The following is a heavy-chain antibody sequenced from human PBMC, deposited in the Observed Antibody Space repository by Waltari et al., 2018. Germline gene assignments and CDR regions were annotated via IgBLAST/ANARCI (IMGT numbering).Heavy chain of an antibody. D-gene: IGHD2-15*01. CDR1: GGTFSSYA. V-gene: IGHV1-69*15. CDR2: IIPIFGTA. J-gene: IGHJ3*02. CDR3: ARDDIVVVVAASSWNAFDI. Sequence: QVQLVQSGAEVKKPGSSVKVSCKASGGTFSSYAISRVRQAPGQGREWMGRIIPIFGTANYAQKFQGRVTITADESTSTAYMELSSLRSEDTAVYYCARDDIVVVVAASSWNAFDIWGQGTMVTVSS.